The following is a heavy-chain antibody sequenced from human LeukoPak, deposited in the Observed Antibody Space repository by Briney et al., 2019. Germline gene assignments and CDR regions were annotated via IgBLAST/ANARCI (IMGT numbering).Heavy chain of an antibody. J-gene: IGHJ4*02. V-gene: IGHV3-64*01. D-gene: IGHD2-15*01. Sequence: GGSLRLSCAASGFTFSSYAMHWVRQAPGKGLEYVSAISSNGGSTYYANSVKGRFTISRDNSKNTLYLQMGSLRAEDMAVYYCARSDAPVVAARKEFDYWGQGTLVTVSS. CDR1: GFTFSSYA. CDR2: ISSNGGST. CDR3: ARSDAPVVAARKEFDY.